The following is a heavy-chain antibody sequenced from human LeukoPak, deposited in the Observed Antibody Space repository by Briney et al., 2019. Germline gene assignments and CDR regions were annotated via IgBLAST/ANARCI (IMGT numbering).Heavy chain of an antibody. D-gene: IGHD3-9*01. CDR1: GYTFTSYY. J-gene: IGHJ6*02. Sequence: ASVKVSCKASGYTFTSYYMHWVRQAPGQGLEWMGIINPSGGSTSYAQKFQGRVTMTRDTSTSTVYMELSSLRSGDAAVYYCARDRPYDILTGYPPLGYYYYGMDVWGQGTTVTVSS. CDR2: INPSGGST. CDR3: ARDRPYDILTGYPPLGYYYYGMDV. V-gene: IGHV1-46*01.